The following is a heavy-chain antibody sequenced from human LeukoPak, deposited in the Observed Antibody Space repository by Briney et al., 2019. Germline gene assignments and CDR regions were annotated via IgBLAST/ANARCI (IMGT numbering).Heavy chain of an antibody. D-gene: IGHD3/OR15-3a*01. CDR3: ARWTDY. J-gene: IGHJ4*02. CDR1: GGSISSGGYS. CDR2: IYYSGST. Sequence: SETLSLTCAVSGGSISSGGYSWSWIRQPPGKGLEWIGYIYYSGSTNYNPSLKSRVTISVDTSKNQFSLKLSSVTAADTAVYYCARWTDYWGQGTLVTVSS. V-gene: IGHV4-61*08.